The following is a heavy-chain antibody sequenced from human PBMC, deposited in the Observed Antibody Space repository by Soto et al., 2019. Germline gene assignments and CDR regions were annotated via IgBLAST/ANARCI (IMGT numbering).Heavy chain of an antibody. CDR1: GYTFAGYF. J-gene: IGHJ5*02. D-gene: IGHD3-10*01. V-gene: IGHV1-2*02. Sequence: ASVKVSCKASGYTFAGYFMHWVRQAPGQGLEWMGWINPYSGGADYAQSFQGRVTMTRDTSISTVYMELSRLRFDDTAVYYCARVIRGAYYNSPLDTWGQGTVVTVSS. CDR3: ARVIRGAYYNSPLDT. CDR2: INPYSGGA.